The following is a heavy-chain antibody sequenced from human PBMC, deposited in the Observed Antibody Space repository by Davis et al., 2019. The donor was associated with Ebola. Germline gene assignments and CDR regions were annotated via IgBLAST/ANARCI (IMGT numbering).Heavy chain of an antibody. D-gene: IGHD4-17*01. J-gene: IGHJ4*02. CDR3: AKDLYGDYKDDY. CDR1: GFTFSNSA. Sequence: PGGSLRLSCVASGFTFSNSAIIWVRQAPGKGLEWVSGVSGSGVSTYYADSVKGRFTVSRDNSKNTLYLQMNSLRAEDTAVYYCAKDLYGDYKDDYWGQGTLVTVSS. CDR2: VSGSGVST. V-gene: IGHV3-23*01.